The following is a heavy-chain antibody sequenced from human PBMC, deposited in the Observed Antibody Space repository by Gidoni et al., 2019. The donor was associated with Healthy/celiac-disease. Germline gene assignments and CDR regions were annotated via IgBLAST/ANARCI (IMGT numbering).Heavy chain of an antibody. CDR1: GFTFSSYS. J-gene: IGHJ3*02. V-gene: IGHV3-21*01. CDR2: ISSSSSYI. Sequence: EVQLVESGGGLVKPGGSLRLSCAASGFTFSSYSMNWFRQAPGKGLEWVSSISSSSSYIYYADSVKGRFTISRDNAKNSLYLQMNSLRAEDTAVYYCARDGGDYYDSSGYETLDAFDIWGQGTMVTVSS. D-gene: IGHD3-22*01. CDR3: ARDGGDYYDSSGYETLDAFDI.